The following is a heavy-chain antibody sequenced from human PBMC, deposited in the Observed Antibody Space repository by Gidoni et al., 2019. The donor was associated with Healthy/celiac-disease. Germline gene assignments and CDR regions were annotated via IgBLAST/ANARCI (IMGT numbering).Heavy chain of an antibody. CDR3: ASTTIGAGYYGMDV. D-gene: IGHD2-2*01. J-gene: IGHJ6*02. CDR2: ISWDGGST. V-gene: IGHV3-43*01. CDR1: GFTFDNYT. Sequence: EVQLVESGGVVVQPEGSLRLSCDASGFTFDNYTMHWVRQAPGKGLELVSLISWDGGSTYYADSVKGRFTISRDNSKNSLYLQMNSLRTEDTALYYCASTTIGAGYYGMDVWGQGTTVTVSS.